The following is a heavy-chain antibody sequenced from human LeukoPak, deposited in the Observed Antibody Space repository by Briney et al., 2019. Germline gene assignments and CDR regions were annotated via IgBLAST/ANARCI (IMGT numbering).Heavy chain of an antibody. V-gene: IGHV3-30*18. CDR1: GFTFSSYG. Sequence: GRSLRLSCAASGFTFSSYGMHWVRQAPGKGLEWVAVISYDGSNKYYADSVKGRFTISRDNSKNTLYLQMNRLRAEDTAVYYCAKDLYSGYDGDFDYWGQGTLVTVSS. J-gene: IGHJ4*02. CDR3: AKDLYSGYDGDFDY. CDR2: ISYDGSNK. D-gene: IGHD5-12*01.